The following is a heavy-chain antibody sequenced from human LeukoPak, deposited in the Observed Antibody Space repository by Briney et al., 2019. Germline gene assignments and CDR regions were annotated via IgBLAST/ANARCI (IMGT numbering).Heavy chain of an antibody. J-gene: IGHJ6*03. CDR3: AKLYRPGYFYYMDV. Sequence: PGGSLRHSCAASGFTFSSYEMNWVRQAPGKGLEWVSYISNSGKTIYYADSVKGRFTISRDNAKNSLYLQMNSLRAEDTAVYYCAKLYRPGYFYYMDVWGKGTTVTVSS. V-gene: IGHV3-48*03. CDR1: GFTFSSYE. CDR2: ISNSGKTI. D-gene: IGHD2-2*01.